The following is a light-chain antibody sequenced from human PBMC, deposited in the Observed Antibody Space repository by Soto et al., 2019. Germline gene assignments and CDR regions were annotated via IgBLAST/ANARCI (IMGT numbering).Light chain of an antibody. V-gene: IGLV1-44*01. CDR3: AAWDDSLNGLVV. J-gene: IGLJ2*01. CDR2: SDN. CDR1: NSNIGSNT. Sequence: QSVLTQPPSASGTPGQRVTISCSGSNSNIGSNTVNWYQHLPGTAPKLLIFSDNQRPLGVPDRFSGSKSGTSASLAISGLQSEDEADYYCAAWDDSLNGLVVFGGGTKLTVL.